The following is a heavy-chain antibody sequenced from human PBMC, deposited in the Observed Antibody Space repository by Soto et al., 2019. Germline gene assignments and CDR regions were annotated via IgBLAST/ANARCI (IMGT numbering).Heavy chain of an antibody. CDR2: IYYSGST. D-gene: IGHD6-13*01. CDR3: ARDGVFGYSSSWYTYYGMDV. Sequence: SETLSLTCTVSGGSISSGGYYWSWIRQHPGKGLEWIGYIYYSGSTYYNPSLKSRVTISVDTSKNQFSLKLSSVTAADTAVYYCARDGVFGYSSSWYTYYGMDVWGQGTTVTVYS. J-gene: IGHJ6*02. CDR1: GGSISSGGYY. V-gene: IGHV4-31*03.